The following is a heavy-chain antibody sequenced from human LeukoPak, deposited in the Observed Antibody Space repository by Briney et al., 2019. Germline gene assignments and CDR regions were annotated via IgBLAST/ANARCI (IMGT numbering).Heavy chain of an antibody. Sequence: GGSLRLSCAASGFTFSSYAMHWVRQAPGKGLEWVAVISYDGSNKYYADSVKGRFTISRDNSKNTLYLQMNSLRAEDTAVYYCAREAYDSSGYFGYWGQGTLVTVSS. CDR3: AREAYDSSGYFGY. CDR1: GFTFSSYA. J-gene: IGHJ4*02. CDR2: ISYDGSNK. D-gene: IGHD3-22*01. V-gene: IGHV3-30*04.